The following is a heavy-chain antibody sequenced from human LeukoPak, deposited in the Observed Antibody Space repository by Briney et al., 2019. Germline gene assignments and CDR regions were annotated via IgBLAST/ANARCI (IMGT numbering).Heavy chain of an antibody. Sequence: ASVKVSCKASGDTFSSYAISWVRQAPGQGLEWMGRIIPLSGTANFAPKFKGRITIITDESTSTAYMELRSLRSEDTTVYYCAKAGGFSSSRLTSDYWGQGTLVTVSS. CDR3: AKAGGFSSSRLTSDY. D-gene: IGHD6-13*01. V-gene: IGHV1-69*05. CDR1: GDTFSSYA. CDR2: IIPLSGTA. J-gene: IGHJ4*02.